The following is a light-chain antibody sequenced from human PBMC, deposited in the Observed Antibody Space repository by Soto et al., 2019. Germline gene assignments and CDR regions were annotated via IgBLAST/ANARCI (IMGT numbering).Light chain of an antibody. Sequence: PGQRASLSCRASQSVSSSNFAWYQQKPAQAPRLLIYGASRRAPGIPERFSGSGSGTDFTLTISRLEPEDFAVYYCQQYLTSPKTFGQGTLVDI. CDR1: QSVSSSN. V-gene: IGKV3-20*01. CDR3: QQYLTSPKT. J-gene: IGKJ1*01. CDR2: GAS.